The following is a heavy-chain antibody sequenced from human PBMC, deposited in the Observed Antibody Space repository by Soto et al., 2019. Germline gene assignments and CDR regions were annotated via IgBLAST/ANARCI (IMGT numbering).Heavy chain of an antibody. V-gene: IGHV3-23*01. Sequence: VQLLESGGGLVQPGGSLRLSCAAYGFTFISYAMSWVRQSPWKGLERASAIRGSGGSRYYADSEKGRFTISRDTSKNTMYLQMNSLIAADTAVYYCAKDRFWRVNAIPHESFQHWGQGTLVTVSS. CDR3: AKDRFWRVNAIPHESFQH. CDR1: GFTFISYA. D-gene: IGHD2-21*01. J-gene: IGHJ1*01. CDR2: IRGSGGSR.